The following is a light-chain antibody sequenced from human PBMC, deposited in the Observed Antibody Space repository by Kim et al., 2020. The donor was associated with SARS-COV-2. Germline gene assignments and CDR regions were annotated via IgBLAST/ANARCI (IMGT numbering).Light chain of an antibody. CDR2: RNN. Sequence: GQRVTITCSGSSSNLGNNYVNWYQQLPGTAPKRLIYRNNQRPSGVPDRFSGSKSGPSASLAISGLRSEDEADYYCAAWDDSLSGPVFGGGTQLTVL. V-gene: IGLV1-47*01. CDR3: AAWDDSLSGPV. CDR1: SSNLGNNY. J-gene: IGLJ2*01.